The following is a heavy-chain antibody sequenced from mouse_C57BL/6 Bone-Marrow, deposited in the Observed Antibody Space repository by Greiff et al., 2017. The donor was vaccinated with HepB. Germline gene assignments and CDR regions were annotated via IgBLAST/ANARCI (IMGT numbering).Heavy chain of an antibody. CDR3: ARPKLSSTVVDY. J-gene: IGHJ2*01. V-gene: IGHV1-81*01. D-gene: IGHD1-1*01. CDR2: IYPRSGNT. Sequence: VKLQESGAELARPGASVKLSCKASGYTFTSYGISWVKQRTGQGLEWIGEIYPRSGNTYYNEKFKGKATLTADKSSSTAYMELRSLTSEDSAVYFCARPKLSSTVVDYWGQGTTLTVSS. CDR1: GYTFTSYG.